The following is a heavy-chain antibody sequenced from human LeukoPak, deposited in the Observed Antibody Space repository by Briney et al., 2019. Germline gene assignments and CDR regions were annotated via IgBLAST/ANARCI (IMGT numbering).Heavy chain of an antibody. CDR3: AKDRGAVAGHDAFDI. Sequence: GGSLRLSCAASGFTFSSYGMSWVRQAPGKGLEWVSAISGSGGSTYYADSVKGRFTISRDNSKNTLYLQMNSLRAEDTALYYCAKDRGAVAGHDAFDIWGQGTMVTVSS. J-gene: IGHJ3*02. D-gene: IGHD6-19*01. CDR2: ISGSGGST. V-gene: IGHV3-23*01. CDR1: GFTFSSYG.